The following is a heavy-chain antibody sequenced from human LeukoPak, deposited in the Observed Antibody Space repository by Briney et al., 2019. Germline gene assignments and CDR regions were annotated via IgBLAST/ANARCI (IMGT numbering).Heavy chain of an antibody. CDR1: GFTFSSSW. Sequence: GGSLRLSCAASGFTFSSSWMHWVCQAPEKGLEWVSGITASGGSTYYADSVKGRFTISRDISKNTLYLQMNSLRAEDTAVYYCAKDVGIVSQHWGQGTLVTVSS. V-gene: IGHV3-23*01. CDR3: AKDVGIVSQH. J-gene: IGHJ1*01. D-gene: IGHD3-22*01. CDR2: ITASGGST.